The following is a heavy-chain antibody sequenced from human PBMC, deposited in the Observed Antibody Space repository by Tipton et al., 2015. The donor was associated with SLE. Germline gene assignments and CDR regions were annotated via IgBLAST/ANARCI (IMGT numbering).Heavy chain of an antibody. CDR2: VDQSGST. CDR3: ARGIVAAFYY. Sequence: GLVKPSETLSLTCAVSGGSIRSSNWWSWVRQPPGKGLEWIGEVDQSGSTNSNPSLKSRVTISVDTSKNQFSLKLSSVTAADTAVYYCARGIVAAFYYWGQGTLVTVSS. J-gene: IGHJ4*02. V-gene: IGHV4-4*02. CDR1: GGSIRSSNW. D-gene: IGHD2/OR15-2a*01.